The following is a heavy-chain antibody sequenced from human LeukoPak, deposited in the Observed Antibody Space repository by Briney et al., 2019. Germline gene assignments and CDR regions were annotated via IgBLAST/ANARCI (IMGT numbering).Heavy chain of an antibody. CDR3: TRPYYGSGSYYYFDY. CDR2: IRSKANSYAT. J-gene: IGHJ4*02. Sequence: GGSLRLSCAASGFTFSGSAMHWVRQASGKGLEWVGRIRSKANSYATAYAASVKGRFTISRDDSKNTAYLQMNSLKTEDTAVYYCTRPYYGSGSYYYFDYWGQGTLVTVSS. D-gene: IGHD3-10*01. CDR1: GFTFSGSA. V-gene: IGHV3-73*01.